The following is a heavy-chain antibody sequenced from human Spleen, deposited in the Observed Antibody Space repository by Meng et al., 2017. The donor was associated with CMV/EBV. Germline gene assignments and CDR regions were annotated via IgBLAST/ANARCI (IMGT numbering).Heavy chain of an antibody. CDR2: ISGSGGNT. V-gene: IGHV3-23*01. CDR3: AKDSNYDFWTGYYTFGPQTYFDY. Sequence: GESLKISCAASGFSFTNYATSWVRQAPGKGLEWVSGISGSGGNTHYADSVKGRFTMYRHNSKNTLYLQRNNLRAEDTALYYCAKDSNYDFWTGYYTFGPQTYFDYWGQGTLVTVSS. CDR1: GFSFTNYA. D-gene: IGHD3-3*01. J-gene: IGHJ4*02.